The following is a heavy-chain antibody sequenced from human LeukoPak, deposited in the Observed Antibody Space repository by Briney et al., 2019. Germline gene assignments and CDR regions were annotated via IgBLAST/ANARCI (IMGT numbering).Heavy chain of an antibody. V-gene: IGHV1-69*04. CDR3: ARGGLRGYYGSGSYYPYNWFDP. CDR1: GGTFSSYA. J-gene: IGHJ5*02. CDR2: IIPILGIA. D-gene: IGHD3-10*01. Sequence: ASVKVSCKASGGTFSSYAISWVRQAPGQGLEWMGRIIPILGIANYAQKFQGRVTITADKSTSTAYMELSSLRSEDTAVFYCARGGLRGYYGSGSYYPYNWFDPWGQGTLVTVSS.